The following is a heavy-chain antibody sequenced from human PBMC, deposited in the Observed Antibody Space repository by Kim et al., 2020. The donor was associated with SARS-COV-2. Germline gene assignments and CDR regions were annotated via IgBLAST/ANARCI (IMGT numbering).Heavy chain of an antibody. CDR1: GFTFSSYE. Sequence: GGSLRLSCAASGFTFSSYEMNWVRQAPGKGLEWVSYISSSGSTIDYADSVKGRFTISRDNAKNSLYLQMNSLRAEDTAVYYCARDLYGDYVAFDIWGQGTMVTVSS. V-gene: IGHV3-48*03. D-gene: IGHD4-17*01. CDR3: ARDLYGDYVAFDI. CDR2: ISSSGSTI. J-gene: IGHJ3*02.